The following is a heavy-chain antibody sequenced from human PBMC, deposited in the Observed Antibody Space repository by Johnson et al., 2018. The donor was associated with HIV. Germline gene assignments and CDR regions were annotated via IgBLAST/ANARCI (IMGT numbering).Heavy chain of an antibody. Sequence: VHLVESGGGLVQPGGSLRLSCAASGFTFSSYAMSWVRQAPGKGLEWVSVIYSGGGAYYTDSVKGRFTISRDNSNNTLYLQMNSLRAEDTAVYYFARHSDPWFVSGYYNGSFDIWGQGTMVTVSS. CDR2: IYSGGGA. CDR1: GFTFSSYA. CDR3: ARHSDPWFVSGYYNGSFDI. J-gene: IGHJ3*02. D-gene: IGHD3-22*01. V-gene: IGHV3-66*04.